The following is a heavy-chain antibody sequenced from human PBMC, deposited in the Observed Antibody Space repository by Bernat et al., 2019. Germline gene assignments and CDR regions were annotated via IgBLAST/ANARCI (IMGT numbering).Heavy chain of an antibody. D-gene: IGHD3-22*01. J-gene: IGHJ3*02. Sequence: QLQLQESGPGLVKPSETLSLTCTVSGGSISSSSYYWGWIRQPPGKGLEWIGCIYYSGSTYYNPSLKSRVTISVDTSKNQFSLKLSSVTAADTAVYYCAAYYYDSSGYLGAAFDIWGQGTMVTVSS. V-gene: IGHV4-39*01. CDR2: IYYSGST. CDR1: GGSISSSSYY. CDR3: AAYYYDSSGYLGAAFDI.